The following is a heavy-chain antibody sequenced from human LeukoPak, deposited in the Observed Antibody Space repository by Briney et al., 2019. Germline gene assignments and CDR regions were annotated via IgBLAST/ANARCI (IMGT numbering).Heavy chain of an antibody. CDR3: ARVRDSMFP. CDR1: GGSFSGYF. Sequence: SETLSLTCAVYGGSFSGYFWNWIRQPPGKGLEWIGSIYYSGSTYYNPSLKSRVTISVDTSKNQFSLKLSSVTAADTAVYYCARVRDSMFPWGQGTLVTVSS. CDR2: IYYSGST. D-gene: IGHD3-10*02. J-gene: IGHJ5*02. V-gene: IGHV4-34*01.